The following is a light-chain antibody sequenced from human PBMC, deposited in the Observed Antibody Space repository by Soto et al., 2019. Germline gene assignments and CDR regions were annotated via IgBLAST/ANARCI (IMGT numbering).Light chain of an antibody. Sequence: EIVMTQSPATLSVSTGERATLSCRASQSVSRYLAWYHQKPGQAPRLLIYDASTRATGIPVRFSGSGSGTEFTLTISSLQSEDFGVYYCQQNKDWPGTFGQGTKVDIK. CDR3: QQNKDWPGT. J-gene: IGKJ1*01. V-gene: IGKV3-15*01. CDR1: QSVSRY. CDR2: DAS.